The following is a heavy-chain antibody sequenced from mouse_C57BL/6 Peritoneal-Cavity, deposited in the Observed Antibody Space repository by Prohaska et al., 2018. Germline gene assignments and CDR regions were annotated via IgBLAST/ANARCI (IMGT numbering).Heavy chain of an antibody. CDR3: ASLYDGYALDY. J-gene: IGHJ2*01. V-gene: IGHV3-6*01. D-gene: IGHD2-3*01. Sequence: DVQLQESGPGLVKPSQSLSLTCSVTGYSITSGYYWNWIRQFPGHKLEWMGYISYDGSNNYNPSLKNRISITRDTSKNQLFLKLNSVNTEDTATYYCASLYDGYALDYWGQGTTPTVSS. CDR2: ISYDGSN. CDR1: GYSITSGYY.